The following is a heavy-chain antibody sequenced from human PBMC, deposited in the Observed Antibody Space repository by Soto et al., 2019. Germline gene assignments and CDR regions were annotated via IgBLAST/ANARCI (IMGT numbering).Heavy chain of an antibody. D-gene: IGHD3-10*01. CDR1: GFTFSSYG. CDR3: AKAGNPHQLGFVDY. J-gene: IGHJ4*02. Sequence: QVQLVESGGGVVQPGRSLRLSCAASGFTFSSYGMHWVRQAPGKGLEWVAVISYDGSNKYYADSVKGRFTISRDNSKNTLYLQMNSLRAEDTAVYYCAKAGNPHQLGFVDYWGQGTLVTVSS. V-gene: IGHV3-30*18. CDR2: ISYDGSNK.